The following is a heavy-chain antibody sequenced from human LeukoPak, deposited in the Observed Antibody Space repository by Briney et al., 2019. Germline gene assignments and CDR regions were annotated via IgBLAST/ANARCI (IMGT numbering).Heavy chain of an antibody. Sequence: SETLSLTCTVSGGSISSYYWSWIRQPAGKGLEWIGRIYTSGSTNYNPSLKSRVTMSVDTSKNQFSLKLSSVTAADTAVYYCASLAYCGGDCYSTDAFDIWGQGTMVTVSS. CDR2: IYTSGST. D-gene: IGHD2-21*02. V-gene: IGHV4-4*07. CDR3: ASLAYCGGDCYSTDAFDI. J-gene: IGHJ3*02. CDR1: GGSISSYY.